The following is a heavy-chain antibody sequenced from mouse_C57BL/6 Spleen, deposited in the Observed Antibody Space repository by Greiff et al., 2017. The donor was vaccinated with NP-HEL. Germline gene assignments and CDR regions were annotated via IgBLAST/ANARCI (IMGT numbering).Heavy chain of an antibody. D-gene: IGHD1-1*01. CDR3: VRDTTVFDY. V-gene: IGHV10-1*01. CDR2: IRSKSNNYAT. J-gene: IGHJ2*01. Sequence: EVKLVESGGGLVQPKGSLKLSCAASGFSFNTYAMNWVRQAPGKGLEWVARIRSKSNNYATYYADSVKDRFTISRDDSESMLYLQMNNLKTEDTAMYYCVRDTTVFDYWGQGTTLTVSS. CDR1: GFSFNTYA.